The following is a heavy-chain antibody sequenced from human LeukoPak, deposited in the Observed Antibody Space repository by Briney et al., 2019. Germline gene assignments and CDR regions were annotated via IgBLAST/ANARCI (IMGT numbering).Heavy chain of an antibody. V-gene: IGHV1-24*01. CDR3: ATEGYYDSSGYYTDY. D-gene: IGHD3-22*01. CDR1: GYTLTELS. CDR2: FDPEKGET. J-gene: IGHJ4*02. Sequence: GASVKVSCKVSGYTLTELSMHWVRPAPGKGLEWMGRFDPEKGETIYAQKFQGRVTLTEDTSTDTAYMELSSLRSEDTAVYYCATEGYYDSSGYYTDYWGQGTLVTVSS.